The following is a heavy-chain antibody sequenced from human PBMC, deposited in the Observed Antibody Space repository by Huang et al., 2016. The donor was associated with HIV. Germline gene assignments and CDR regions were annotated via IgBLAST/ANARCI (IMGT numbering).Heavy chain of an antibody. J-gene: IGHJ4*02. CDR2: IIPSVGTG. V-gene: IGHV1-69*13. Sequence: QVQLVQSGPEVKQPGSSVKVSCKASGEALSEYAFNWVRQAPRHGLESRCGIIPSVGTGKYEQKFEGRRMITADESTKAGDMELSRLELEDTSVYYCARDRGGCGTYRFTGNDYWGQGTLVTVSS. D-gene: IGHD3-16*02. CDR1: GEALSEYA. CDR3: ARDRGGCGTYRFTGNDY.